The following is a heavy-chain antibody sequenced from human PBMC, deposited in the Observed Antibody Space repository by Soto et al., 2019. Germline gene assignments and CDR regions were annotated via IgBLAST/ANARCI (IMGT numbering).Heavy chain of an antibody. J-gene: IGHJ6*02. CDR3: VKDYYGMDV. CDR2: ISDTGGLI. Sequence: GGSLRLSCSASGFTFSDYAMSWVRQAPGKGLEWVSGISDTGGLIFYADSVKGRFTVSRDNSKNTLYLQMHSLRAEDTAVYYCVKDYYGMDVWGQGATVTVSS. CDR1: GFTFSDYA. V-gene: IGHV3-23*01.